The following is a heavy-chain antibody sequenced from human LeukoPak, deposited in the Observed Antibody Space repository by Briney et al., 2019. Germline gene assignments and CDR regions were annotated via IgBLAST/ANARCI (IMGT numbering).Heavy chain of an antibody. CDR3: ASIIAGARISAMDV. CDR2: IYYSGST. D-gene: IGHD6-13*01. CDR1: GGSISSHNYY. J-gene: IGHJ6*02. V-gene: IGHV4-39*01. Sequence: SETLSLTCTVSGGSISSHNYYWGWIRQPPEKGLEWIGSIYYSGSTYYKSSLKSRVTISVDTSRNQFSLKLSSVTAADTAVYFCASIIAGARISAMDVWGQGTTVTVS.